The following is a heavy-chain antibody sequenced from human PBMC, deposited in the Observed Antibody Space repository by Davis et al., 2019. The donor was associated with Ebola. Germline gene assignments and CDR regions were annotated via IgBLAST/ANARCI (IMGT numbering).Heavy chain of an antibody. Sequence: ASVKVSCKASGYTFTSYDINWVRQATGQGLEWMGWINPNSGNTNYAQKLQGRVTMTTDTSTSTAYMELRSLRSDDTAVYYCARDYSDWYNWFDPWGQGTLVTVSS. CDR1: GYTFTSYD. D-gene: IGHD3-9*01. J-gene: IGHJ5*02. CDR2: INPNSGNT. V-gene: IGHV1-18*01. CDR3: ARDYSDWYNWFDP.